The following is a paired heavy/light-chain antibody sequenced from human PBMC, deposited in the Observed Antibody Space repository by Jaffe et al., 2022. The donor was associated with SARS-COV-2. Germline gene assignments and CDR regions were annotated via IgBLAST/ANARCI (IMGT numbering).Heavy chain of an antibody. D-gene: IGHD3-22*01. CDR3: ARAWTYDQD. CDR1: GGSISSDKYF. J-gene: IGHJ4*01. CDR2: IYTTGST. V-gene: IGHV4-61*02. Sequence: QVQLQESGPGLVKPSQTLSLTCTVSGGSISSDKYFWSWIRQPAGKGLEWIGRIYTTGSTNYNPSLKSRVTISIDTSKNQFSLNLSSVTAADTAVYYCARAWTYDQDWGQGTLVTVSS.
Light chain of an antibody. CDR3: QQSYSTPWT. Sequence: DIQMTQSPSSLSASVGDRVTITCRASQSVGWYLNWYHQKPGKAPKLLIYSASTLQSGVPSRFSGSGSGTDYTLTITSLEPEDFATYYCQQSYSTPWTFGQGTQVEIK. J-gene: IGKJ1*01. CDR1: QSVGWY. CDR2: SAS. V-gene: IGKV1-39*01.